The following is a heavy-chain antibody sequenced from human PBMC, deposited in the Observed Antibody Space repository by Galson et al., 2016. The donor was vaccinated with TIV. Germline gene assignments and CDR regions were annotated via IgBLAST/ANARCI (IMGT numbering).Heavy chain of an antibody. Sequence: SVKVSCKASGGTFSSHTITWVRQAGGQGLEWMGRIVPMLGLTDYAQKFQGRVTITADMFASTVYMELSSLTSDDTAVYYCARVTPHYGSGSYLDSWGQGTLVIVSS. V-gene: IGHV1-69*02. CDR2: IVPMLGLT. D-gene: IGHD3-10*01. CDR3: ARVTPHYGSGSYLDS. J-gene: IGHJ5*01. CDR1: GGTFSSHT.